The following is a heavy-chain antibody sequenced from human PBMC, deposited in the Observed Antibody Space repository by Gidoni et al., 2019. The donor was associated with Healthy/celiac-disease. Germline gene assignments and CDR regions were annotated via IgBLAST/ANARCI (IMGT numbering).Heavy chain of an antibody. J-gene: IGHJ4*02. V-gene: IGHV3-23*01. CDR3: AKFGYSGYDEGWDFDY. CDR1: GFPFSSYA. Sequence: EVQLLESGGGLVQPGGSLRLSCAASGFPFSSYARSWVRQARGKGLEWVSAISGSGGSTYDADSVKGRFTISRDNSKNTLYLQMNSLRAEDTAVYYCAKFGYSGYDEGWDFDYWGQGTLVTVSS. D-gene: IGHD5-12*01. CDR2: ISGSGGST.